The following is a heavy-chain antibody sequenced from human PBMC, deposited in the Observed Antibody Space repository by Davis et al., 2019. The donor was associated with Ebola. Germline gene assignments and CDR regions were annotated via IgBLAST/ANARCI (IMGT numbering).Heavy chain of an antibody. Sequence: SETLSLTCTVSGGSISSGGYYWSWIRQHPGKGLEWIGYIYYSGSTYYNPSLKSRVTISVDTSKNQFSLKLSSVTAADTAVYYCARANLGLHLVVVPATFDYWGQGTLVTVSS. CDR3: ARANLGLHLVVVPATFDY. V-gene: IGHV4-31*03. D-gene: IGHD2-15*01. CDR1: GGSISSGGYY. J-gene: IGHJ4*02. CDR2: IYYSGST.